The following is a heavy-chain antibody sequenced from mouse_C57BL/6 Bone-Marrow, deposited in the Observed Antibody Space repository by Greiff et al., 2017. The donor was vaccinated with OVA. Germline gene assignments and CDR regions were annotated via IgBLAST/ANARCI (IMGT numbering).Heavy chain of an antibody. V-gene: IGHV14-4*01. CDR2: IDPENGDT. J-gene: IGHJ2*01. Sequence: VQLQQSGAELVRPGASVKLSCTASGFNIKDDYMHWVKQRPEQGLEWIGWIDPENGDTEYASKFQGKATITADPSSNTAYLQLSSLTSEDTAVYYCTTAYYSNYVGYWGQGTTLTVSS. CDR3: TTAYYSNYVGY. CDR1: GFNIKDDY. D-gene: IGHD2-5*01.